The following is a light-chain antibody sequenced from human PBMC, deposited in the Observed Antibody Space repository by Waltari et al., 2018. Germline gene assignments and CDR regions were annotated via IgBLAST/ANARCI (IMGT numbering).Light chain of an antibody. J-gene: IGKJ1*01. CDR3: QQYNDWPPWT. Sequence: IVMTHSPDTLSVSPGERVTLSCRASQSVASSLAWYHQKSGQAPRVLIFGASTRASGVPDRFTGSGSGTDFTLTISSLQSEDFGVYYCQQYNDWPPWTFGQGTRVEVK. CDR2: GAS. CDR1: QSVASS. V-gene: IGKV3-15*01.